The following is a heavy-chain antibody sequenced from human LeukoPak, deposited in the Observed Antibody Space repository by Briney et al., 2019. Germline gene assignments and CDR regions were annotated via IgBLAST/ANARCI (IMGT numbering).Heavy chain of an antibody. Sequence: SVKVSCKASGGTFSSYAISWVRQAPGQGLEWMGGIIPIFGTANYAQKFQGRVTITADKSTSTAYMELSSLRSEDTAVYYCARDIRWRMGDDAFDIWGQGTMVTVSS. J-gene: IGHJ3*02. CDR1: GGTFSSYA. D-gene: IGHD2-8*02. CDR2: IIPIFGTA. V-gene: IGHV1-69*06. CDR3: ARDIRWRMGDDAFDI.